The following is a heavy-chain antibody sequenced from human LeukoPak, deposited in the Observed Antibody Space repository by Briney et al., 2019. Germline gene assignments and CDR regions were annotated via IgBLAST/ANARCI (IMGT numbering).Heavy chain of an antibody. J-gene: IGHJ4*02. CDR3: ARISTAVAGVDY. CDR1: GFTFSSYG. D-gene: IGHD6-19*01. V-gene: IGHV3-30*02. Sequence: TGGSLRLSCAASGFTFSSYGMHWVRQAPGKGLEWVAFIRYDGSNKYYADSVKGRFTISRDNSKNTLYLQMDSLRVEDTAVYYCARISTAVAGVDYWGQGTLVTVSS. CDR2: IRYDGSNK.